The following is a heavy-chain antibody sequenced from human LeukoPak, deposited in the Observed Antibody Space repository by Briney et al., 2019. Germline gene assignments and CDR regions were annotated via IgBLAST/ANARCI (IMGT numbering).Heavy chain of an antibody. J-gene: IGHJ4*02. CDR3: AKAPSLPNGDYGPLDY. V-gene: IGHV3-11*01. Sequence: PGGSLRLSCAASGFTFSDYYMSWIRQAPGKGLEWVSYISSSGSTIYYADSVKGRFTISRDNAKNSLYLQMNSLRAEDTAVYYCAKAPSLPNGDYGPLDYWGQGTLVTVSS. CDR2: ISSSGSTI. CDR1: GFTFSDYY. D-gene: IGHD4-17*01.